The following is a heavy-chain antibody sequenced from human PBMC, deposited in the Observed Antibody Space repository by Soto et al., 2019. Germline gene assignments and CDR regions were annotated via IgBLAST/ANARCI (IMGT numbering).Heavy chain of an antibody. D-gene: IGHD1-20*01. CDR2: ISGSGGST. J-gene: IGHJ4*02. Sequence: GGSLRLSCAASGFTFSSFAMSWVRQAPGKGLDWVSAISGSGGSTYSADSVKGRFTISRDNSKNTLYLQMSSLRAEDTAVYYCATVHNTSRSFDYWGQGTLVTV. V-gene: IGHV3-23*01. CDR1: GFTFSSFA. CDR3: ATVHNTSRSFDY.